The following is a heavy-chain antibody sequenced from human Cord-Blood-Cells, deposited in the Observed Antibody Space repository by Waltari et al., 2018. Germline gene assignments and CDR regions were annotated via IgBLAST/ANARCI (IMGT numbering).Heavy chain of an antibody. CDR1: GYTFTGYY. D-gene: IGHD5-12*01. J-gene: IGHJ4*02. CDR3: AIGGYSGYDFDY. CDR2: INPNSGGT. V-gene: IGHV1-2*02. Sequence: QVQLVQSGAEVKKPGASVKVSCKASGYTFTGYYMHWVRQAPGQGLEWMGWINPNSGGTHYAQKCQGRVTMTRDTSISTAYMALSRLRSDDTAVYYCAIGGYSGYDFDYWGQGTLVTVSS.